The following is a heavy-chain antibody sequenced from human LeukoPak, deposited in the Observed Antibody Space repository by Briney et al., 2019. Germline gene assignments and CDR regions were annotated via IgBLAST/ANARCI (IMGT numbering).Heavy chain of an antibody. CDR2: IYYSGST. D-gene: IGHD5-18*01. CDR3: VRDRYSFGLEVYFDY. Sequence: PSETLSLTCTVSGGSISSYYWSWIRQPPGKGLEWIGYIYYSGSTNYNPSLKSRVTISVDTSKNQFSLKLSSVTAADTAVYYCVRDRYSFGLEVYFDYWGQGTLVTVSS. CDR1: GGSISSYY. J-gene: IGHJ4*02. V-gene: IGHV4-59*12.